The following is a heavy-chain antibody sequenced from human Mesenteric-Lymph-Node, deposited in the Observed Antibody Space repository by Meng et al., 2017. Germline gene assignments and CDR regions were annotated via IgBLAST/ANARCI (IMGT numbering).Heavy chain of an antibody. D-gene: IGHD2-2*01. J-gene: IGHJ5*02. V-gene: IGHV3-15*01. CDR3: AKGASVWEHCSSSSCYGFDP. Sequence: GESLKISCAAAGFTFSNAWMSWVRQAPGKGLEWVGRIKSKTDGGTTDYAAPVKGRFTISRDDSKNTLSLQMNSLRAEDTAVYYCAKGASVWEHCSSSSCYGFDPWGQGTLVTVSS. CDR1: GFTFSNAW. CDR2: IKSKTDGGTT.